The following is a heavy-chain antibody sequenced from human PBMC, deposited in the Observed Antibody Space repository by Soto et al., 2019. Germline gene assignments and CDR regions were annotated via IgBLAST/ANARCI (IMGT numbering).Heavy chain of an antibody. V-gene: IGHV3-74*01. CDR3: TRDMAVAATGGGDY. J-gene: IGHJ4*02. CDR2: INSDGSTT. Sequence: EVQLVESGGALVQPGGSLRISCAASGLTFNSYWIHWVRQAPGKGLVWVSRINSDGSTTTYADSVKGRFTISRDSAKNTLYLQMNSLRAEDTAVYYCTRDMAVAATGGGDYWGRGTLVTVSS. CDR1: GLTFNSYW. D-gene: IGHD6-19*01.